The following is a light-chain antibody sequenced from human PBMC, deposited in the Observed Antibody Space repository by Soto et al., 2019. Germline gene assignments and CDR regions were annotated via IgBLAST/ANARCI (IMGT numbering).Light chain of an antibody. CDR3: QQYDRWPAT. Sequence: EVVMTQSPATLSVSPWERVTFSCRASQSVTTNLAWYQHKPGQSPRLLISGASTGASGIPPRFSGSGSGTEFTLTIDRLQSADFAVYYCQQYDRWPATFGGGTKV. V-gene: IGKV3-15*01. CDR2: GAS. CDR1: QSVTTN. J-gene: IGKJ4*01.